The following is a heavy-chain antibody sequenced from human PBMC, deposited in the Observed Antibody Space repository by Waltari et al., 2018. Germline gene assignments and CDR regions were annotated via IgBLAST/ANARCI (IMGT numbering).Heavy chain of an antibody. CDR2: ISYDGSNK. V-gene: IGHV3-30*18. J-gene: IGHJ3*02. CDR1: GFTFSSYG. Sequence: QVQLVESGGGVVQPGRSLRLSCAASGFTFSSYGMHWVRQAPGKGLEWVAVISYDGSNKYYADSVKGRFTISRDNSKNTLYLQMNSLRAEDTAVYYCAKWFRELLGRIWHDAFDIWGQGTMVTVSS. CDR3: AKWFRELLGRIWHDAFDI. D-gene: IGHD3-10*01.